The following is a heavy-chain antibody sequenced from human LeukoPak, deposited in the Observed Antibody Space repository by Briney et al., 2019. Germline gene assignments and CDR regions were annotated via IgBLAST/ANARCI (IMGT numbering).Heavy chain of an antibody. J-gene: IGHJ6*02. Sequence: ASVKVSCKASGYTFTSYYMHWVQQAPGQGLEWMGIINPSGGSTSYAQKFQGRVTMTRDTSTSTVYMELSSLRSEDTAVYYCAREEVDTAMIYGMDVWGQGTTVTVSS. D-gene: IGHD5-18*01. CDR1: GYTFTSYY. V-gene: IGHV1-46*01. CDR2: INPSGGST. CDR3: AREEVDTAMIYGMDV.